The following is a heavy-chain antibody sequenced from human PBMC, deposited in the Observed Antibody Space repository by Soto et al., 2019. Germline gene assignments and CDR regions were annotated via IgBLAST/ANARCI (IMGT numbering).Heavy chain of an antibody. CDR1: GYSFTSYW. CDR3: ARYSSGWPYSFAY. V-gene: IGHV5-51*01. J-gene: IGHJ4*02. CDR2: IYLSDSDT. Sequence: PGESLKISCKGSGYSFTSYWIAWVRQMPGKGLEWMGIIYLSDSDTRYSPSFQGRVTISADKSISTAYLQWSSLKASDTAMYYCARYSSGWPYSFAYWRQGTLVTVSS. D-gene: IGHD6-19*01.